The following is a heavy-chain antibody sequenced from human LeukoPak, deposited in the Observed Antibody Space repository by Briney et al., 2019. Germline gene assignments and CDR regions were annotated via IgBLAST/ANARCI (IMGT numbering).Heavy chain of an antibody. CDR2: ISGSGGST. J-gene: IGHJ5*02. Sequence: GGSLRLSCAASGFTFSSYSMNWVRQAPGKGLEWVSAISGSGGSTYYADSVKGRFTISRDNSKNTLYLQMNSLRAEDTAVYYCAKDPASNCGGDCYLASWGQGTLVTVSS. CDR3: AKDPASNCGGDCYLAS. D-gene: IGHD2-21*02. V-gene: IGHV3-23*01. CDR1: GFTFSSYS.